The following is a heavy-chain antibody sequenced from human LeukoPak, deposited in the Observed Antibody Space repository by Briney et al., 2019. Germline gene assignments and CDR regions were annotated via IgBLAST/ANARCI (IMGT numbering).Heavy chain of an antibody. J-gene: IGHJ4*02. CDR2: ISYDGSNK. D-gene: IGHD3-3*01. CDR3: ARGAEWLLEVGYFDY. V-gene: IGHV3-30*04. CDR1: GFTFSSYA. Sequence: GSLRLSCAASGFTFSSYAMHWVRQAPGKGLEWVAVISYDGSNKYYADSVKGRFTISRDNSKNTLYLQMNSLRAEDTAVYYCARGAEWLLEVGYFDYWGQGTLVTVSS.